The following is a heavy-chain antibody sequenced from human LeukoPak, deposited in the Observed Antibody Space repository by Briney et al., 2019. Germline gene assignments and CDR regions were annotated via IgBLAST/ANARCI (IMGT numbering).Heavy chain of an antibody. CDR2: IRYNGSNK. Sequence: GGSLRLSCAASGYTFSNYGIHWVRQAPGKGLEWVTFIRYNGSNKNYADTVKGRFTISRDNSKNTLYLQMNSLRADDTAIYYCAKDNRAYYYGSSGYDYWGQGTLVTVSS. CDR3: AKDNRAYYYGSSGYDY. CDR1: GYTFSNYG. J-gene: IGHJ4*02. V-gene: IGHV3-30*02. D-gene: IGHD3-22*01.